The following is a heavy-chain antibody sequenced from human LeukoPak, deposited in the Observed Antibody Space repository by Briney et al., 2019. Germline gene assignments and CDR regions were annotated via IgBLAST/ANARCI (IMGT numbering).Heavy chain of an antibody. CDR3: ARGNIVYYYGMDV. CDR1: GFIFSNYG. Sequence: GGSLRLSCAASGFIFSNYGMHWVRQAPGKRLEWVAVIWNDGSETFHADSVKGRFRIARDNSKNTLHLQMNSLRAEDTAVYYCARGNIVYYYGMDVWGQGTTVTVSS. D-gene: IGHD2/OR15-2a*01. CDR2: IWNDGSET. J-gene: IGHJ6*02. V-gene: IGHV3-33*01.